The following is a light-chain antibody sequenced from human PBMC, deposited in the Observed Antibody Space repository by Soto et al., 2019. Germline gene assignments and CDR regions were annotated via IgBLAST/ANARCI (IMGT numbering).Light chain of an antibody. CDR2: EAS. Sequence: DIERTQSTSPLSASVGHTAPITCRASLSISSWLAGYQEKPGKARKLLVYEASNFKCEVPSRISGIGSGTDFTLTVNGLEPDDFATYYCQEYDRFPYSLGPVTRLEIK. CDR1: LSISSW. V-gene: IGKV1-5*03. CDR3: QEYDRFPYS. J-gene: IGKJ2*01.